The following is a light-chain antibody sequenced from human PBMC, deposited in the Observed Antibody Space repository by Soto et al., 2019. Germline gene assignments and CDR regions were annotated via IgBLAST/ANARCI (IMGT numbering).Light chain of an antibody. CDR3: MQALQTLFT. CDR1: QSLLHSNGYNY. Sequence: DIVMTQSPLSLPVTPGEPASISCRSSQSLLHSNGYNYLDWYLQKPVQSPQLLIYLGSNRASGVPDRLSGSGLGTEFTLKISRVEDEDVGVYYCMQALQTLFTVGPGTKVDIK. J-gene: IGKJ3*01. V-gene: IGKV2-28*01. CDR2: LGS.